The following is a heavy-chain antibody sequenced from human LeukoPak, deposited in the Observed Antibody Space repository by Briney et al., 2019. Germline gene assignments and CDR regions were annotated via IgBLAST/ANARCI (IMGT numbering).Heavy chain of an antibody. Sequence: PSETLSLTCTVSGGSISSSSYSWGWIRQPPGKGLEWIGSIYYSGSTYYNPSLKSRVTISVDTSKNQFSLKLSSVTAADTAVYYCSVVDYYYYYMDVWGKGTTVTVSS. V-gene: IGHV4-39*01. CDR2: IYYSGST. CDR3: SVVDYYYYYMDV. CDR1: GGSISSSSYS. D-gene: IGHD2-2*01. J-gene: IGHJ6*03.